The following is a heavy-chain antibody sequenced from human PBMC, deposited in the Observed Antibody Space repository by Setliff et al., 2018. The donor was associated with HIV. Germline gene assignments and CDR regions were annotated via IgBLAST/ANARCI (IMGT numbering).Heavy chain of an antibody. Sequence: ASVKVSCKASGGTFSSYAISWVRQAPGQGLEWMGGIIPILGIANYAQKFRGRVTITADKSTSTAYMELSSLRSEDTAVYYCARVGIQLWYPSYYYYYMDVWGKGTTVTVSS. CDR1: GGTFSSYA. CDR3: ARVGIQLWYPSYYYYYMDV. J-gene: IGHJ6*03. D-gene: IGHD5-18*01. CDR2: IIPILGIA. V-gene: IGHV1-69*10.